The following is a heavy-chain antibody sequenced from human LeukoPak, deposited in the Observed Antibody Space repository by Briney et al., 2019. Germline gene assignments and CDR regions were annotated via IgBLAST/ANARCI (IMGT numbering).Heavy chain of an antibody. CDR3: SHCTYYYDSSGSPRAFDI. Sequence: SGPTLVNPTQTLTLTCTFSGFSLSTSGVAVGWIRQPPGKALEWLALIYWDDDKRYSPSLKSRLTITKDTSKNQVVLTMTIMDPVDTATYYCSHCTYYYDSSGSPRAFDIWGQGTMVTVSS. CDR2: IYWDDDK. V-gene: IGHV2-5*02. CDR1: GFSLSTSGVA. J-gene: IGHJ3*02. D-gene: IGHD3-22*01.